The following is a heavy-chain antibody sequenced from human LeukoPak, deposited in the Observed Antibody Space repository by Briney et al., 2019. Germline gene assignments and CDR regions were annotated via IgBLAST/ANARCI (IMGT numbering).Heavy chain of an antibody. Sequence: GRSLRLSCAASGFTFDVYAMHWVRQAPGKGLEWVSGITWNSGSIGYADSVKGRFTISRDNAKNSLYLQMDSLRPEDMALYYCSKGSSGGWYDAFDIWGQGTLVTVSS. CDR2: ITWNSGSI. CDR3: SKGSSGGWYDAFDI. D-gene: IGHD6-19*01. V-gene: IGHV3-9*03. J-gene: IGHJ3*02. CDR1: GFTFDVYA.